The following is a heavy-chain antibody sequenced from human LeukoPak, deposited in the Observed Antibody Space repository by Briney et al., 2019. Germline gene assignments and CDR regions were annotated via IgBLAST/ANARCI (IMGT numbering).Heavy chain of an antibody. D-gene: IGHD3-22*01. CDR2: INPNSGGT. CDR1: GYTFTGYY. J-gene: IGHJ4*02. Sequence: ASVKVSCKASGYTFTGYYMHWVRQAPGQGLEWMGRINPNSGGTNYAQKFQGRVTITRDTSISTAYMELSRLRSDDPAVYYCWSAGGSSGYYFDYWGQGTLVTVSS. CDR3: WSAGGSSGYYFDY. V-gene: IGHV1-2*06.